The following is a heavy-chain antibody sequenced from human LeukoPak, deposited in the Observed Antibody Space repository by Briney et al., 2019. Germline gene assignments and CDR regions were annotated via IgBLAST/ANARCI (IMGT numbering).Heavy chain of an antibody. CDR3: ARVTMVRGAPFDY. CDR2: IWYDGSNK. J-gene: IGHJ4*02. CDR1: GFTFSSYG. Sequence: GRSLRLSCAASGFTFSSYGMHWVRQAPGKGLEWVAVIWYDGSNKYYADSVKGRFTISRDNSKNTLYLQMNSLRAEDTAVYYCARVTMVRGAPFDYWGQGTLVTVSS. V-gene: IGHV3-33*01. D-gene: IGHD3-10*01.